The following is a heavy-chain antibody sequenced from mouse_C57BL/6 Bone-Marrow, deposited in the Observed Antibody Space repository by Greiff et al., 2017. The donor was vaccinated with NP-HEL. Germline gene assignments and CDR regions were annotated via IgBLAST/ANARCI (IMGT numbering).Heavy chain of an antibody. V-gene: IGHV3-6*01. CDR3: AQGGKTVVASLDY. CDR2: ISYDGSN. D-gene: IGHD1-1*01. CDR1: GYSITSGYY. J-gene: IGHJ2*01. Sequence: EVQLQQSGPGLVKPSQSLSLTCSVTGYSITSGYYWNWIRQFPGNQLEWMGYISYDGSNNYNPSLKNRISITRDTSKNQFFLKLNSVTTEDTATYYCAQGGKTVVASLDYWGQGTTLTVSS.